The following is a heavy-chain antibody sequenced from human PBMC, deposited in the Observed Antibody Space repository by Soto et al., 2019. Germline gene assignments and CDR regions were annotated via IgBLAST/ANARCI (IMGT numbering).Heavy chain of an antibody. CDR1: GGSVSSGSYF. J-gene: IGHJ4*02. CDR2: IYNSGNT. CDR3: ARREYSNSWHFDY. Sequence: SETLSLTCNVSGGSVSSGSYFWSWIRQPPGKGLEWIGYIYNSGNTKYNPSLKSRVTISADTSKNQFSLKLSSVTAADTAVYYCARREYSNSWHFDYWGQGTLVTAPQ. V-gene: IGHV4-61*01. D-gene: IGHD6-13*01.